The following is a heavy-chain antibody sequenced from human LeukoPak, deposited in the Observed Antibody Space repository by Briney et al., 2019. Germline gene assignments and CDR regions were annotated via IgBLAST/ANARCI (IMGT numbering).Heavy chain of an antibody. D-gene: IGHD2-8*01. V-gene: IGHV1-18*01. CDR2: ISTNKGNT. Sequence: ASVKVSCKASGYIFTSNGISWVRQAPGQGLEWMGWISTNKGNTNYAQRLQGRVTMTTDTSTSTDYLELRRLRSDDTAIYYCVRDIQWRFDPWGQGTLVTVSS. J-gene: IGHJ5*02. CDR1: GYIFTSNG. CDR3: VRDIQWRFDP.